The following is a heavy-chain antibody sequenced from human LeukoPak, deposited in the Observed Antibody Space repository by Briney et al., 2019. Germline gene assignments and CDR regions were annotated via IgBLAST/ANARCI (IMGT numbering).Heavy chain of an antibody. CDR2: ISSSSSYI. CDR1: GFTFSSYS. D-gene: IGHD3-3*01. CDR3: ARGEITIFGVVITVFDY. V-gene: IGHV3-21*01. J-gene: IGHJ4*02. Sequence: GGSLRLSCAASGFTFSSYSMNWVRQAPGKGLEWVSSISSSSSYIYYADSVKGRFTISRDNAKNSLYLQTNSLRAEDTAVYYCARGEITIFGVVITVFDYWGQGTLVTVSS.